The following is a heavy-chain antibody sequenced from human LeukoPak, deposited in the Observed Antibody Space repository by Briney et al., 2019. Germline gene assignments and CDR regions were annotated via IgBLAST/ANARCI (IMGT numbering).Heavy chain of an antibody. J-gene: IGHJ4*02. V-gene: IGHV3-21*01. D-gene: IGHD2-21*02. CDR1: GFTFSSYS. CDR2: ISSSSSYK. CDR3: ASAIRGGDRVDY. Sequence: TGGSLRLSCAASGFTFSSYSMNWVRQAPGKGLEWVSSISSSSSYKYYADSVKGRFTISRDNAKNSLYLQMNSLRAEDTAVYYCASAIRGGDRVDYWGQGTLVTVSS.